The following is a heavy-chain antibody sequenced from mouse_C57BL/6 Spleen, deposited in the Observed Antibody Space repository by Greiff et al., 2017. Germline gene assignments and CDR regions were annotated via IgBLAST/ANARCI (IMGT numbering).Heavy chain of an antibody. CDR2: ISAGGSYT. Sequence: EVQVVESGGGLVKPGGSLKLSCAASGFTFSSYAMSWVRQTPEKRLEWVATISAGGSYTYYPDNVKGRSTISRDNAKNTLYLQMSHLESEDAAMYYCARRGEWGAMGYWGQGTSVTVSA. D-gene: IGHD1-3*01. CDR3: ARRGEWGAMGY. CDR1: GFTFSSYA. J-gene: IGHJ4*01. V-gene: IGHV5-4*01.